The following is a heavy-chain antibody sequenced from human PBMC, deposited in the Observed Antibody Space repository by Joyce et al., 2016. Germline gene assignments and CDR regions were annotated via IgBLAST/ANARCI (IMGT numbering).Heavy chain of an antibody. V-gene: IGHV3-21*02. CDR3: ARDSGTYYGMDV. D-gene: IGHD1-1*01. J-gene: IGHJ6*02. CDR1: GFTFSRYN. CDR2: NISSGTYT. Sequence: EVQLVESGGGLVKPGGSLRLSCAASGFTFSRYNRNWVRQTPGKGLEWISSNISSGTYTYYADSLKGRVTISRDNAKNSLYLQLNSLTAEDTAVYYCARDSGTYYGMDVWGPGTTVAVSS.